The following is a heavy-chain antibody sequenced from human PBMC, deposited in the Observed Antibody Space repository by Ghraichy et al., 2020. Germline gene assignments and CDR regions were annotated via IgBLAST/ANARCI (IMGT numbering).Heavy chain of an antibody. V-gene: IGHV1-69*13. J-gene: IGHJ4*02. CDR3: ARIATTSPLDY. D-gene: IGHD5-24*01. CDR1: GGTFSSYA. Sequence: SVKVSCKASGGTFSSYAISWVRQAPGQGLEWMGGIIPIFGTASYAQKFQCRVTITADESTSTAYMELSSLRSEDTAVYYCARIATTSPLDYWGQGTLVTVSS. CDR2: IIPIFGTA.